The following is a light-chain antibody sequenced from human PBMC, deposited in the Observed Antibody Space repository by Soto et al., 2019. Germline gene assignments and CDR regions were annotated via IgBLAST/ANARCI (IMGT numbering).Light chain of an antibody. Sequence: QSALTQPPSASGSPGQSVTISCTGTSGDVGGYDYVSWYQQHPGKAPKLMIYEVTKRPLGVPDRFSGPKSGNTASLTVSGLXAEDEADYYCSSYAGSDNPYVFGTGTKVTVL. CDR2: EVT. J-gene: IGLJ1*01. CDR3: SSYAGSDNPYV. V-gene: IGLV2-8*01. CDR1: SGDVGGYDY.